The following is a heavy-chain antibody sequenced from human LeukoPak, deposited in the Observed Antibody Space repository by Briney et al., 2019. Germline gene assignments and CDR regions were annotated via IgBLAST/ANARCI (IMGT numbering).Heavy chain of an antibody. V-gene: IGHV3-23*01. D-gene: IGHD6-19*01. J-gene: IGHJ6*03. Sequence: PGGSLRLSCAACGFTFSSYAMNWVRQGPGKGLEWVSAISGSGGSTYYADSVKGRFTISRDNSKNTLYLQMNSLRAEDTAVYHCAKDLAVAGDYYMDVWGKGTTVTVSS. CDR3: AKDLAVAGDYYMDV. CDR2: ISGSGGST. CDR1: GFTFSSYA.